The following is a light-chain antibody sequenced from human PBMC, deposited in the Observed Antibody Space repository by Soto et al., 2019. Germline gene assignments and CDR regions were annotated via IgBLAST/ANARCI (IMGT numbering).Light chain of an antibody. CDR2: LGS. J-gene: IGKJ2*01. Sequence: DIVMTQSPLSLPVTPGEPASISCRSSQSLLHSNGYNYLDWYLQKPGQSPHLLIYLGSNRASGVPDRFSGSGSGTDFTLKTSRVEAGDVGVYYCMQALQTPYTFGQGTKLEIK. V-gene: IGKV2-28*01. CDR1: QSLLHSNGYNY. CDR3: MQALQTPYT.